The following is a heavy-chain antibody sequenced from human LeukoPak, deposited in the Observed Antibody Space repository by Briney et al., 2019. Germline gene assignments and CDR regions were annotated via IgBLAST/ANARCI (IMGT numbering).Heavy chain of an antibody. CDR1: GYTFTGYY. V-gene: IGHV1-2*02. Sequence: ASVKVSYKASGYTFTGYYMHWVRQAPGQGLEWMGWINPNSGGTNYAQKFQGRVTMTRDTSISTAYMELSRPRSDDTAVYYCAMDTAMVWLGYWGQGTLVTVSS. D-gene: IGHD5-18*01. CDR3: AMDTAMVWLGY. CDR2: INPNSGGT. J-gene: IGHJ4*02.